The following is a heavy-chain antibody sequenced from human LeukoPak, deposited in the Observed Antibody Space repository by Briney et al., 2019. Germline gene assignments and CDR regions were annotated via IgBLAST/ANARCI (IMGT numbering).Heavy chain of an antibody. J-gene: IGHJ4*02. D-gene: IGHD2-21*02. CDR2: ISGSGGSI. CDR3: AKEPLYCGGDCYEPFDY. CDR1: GFTFSSYA. Sequence: GGSLRLSCAASGFTFSSYAMSWVRQAPGKGLEWVSTISGSGGSIYCADSVKGRFTISRDNSKNTLYLQMNSLRAEDTAVYYCAKEPLYCGGDCYEPFDYWGQGTLVTVST. V-gene: IGHV3-23*01.